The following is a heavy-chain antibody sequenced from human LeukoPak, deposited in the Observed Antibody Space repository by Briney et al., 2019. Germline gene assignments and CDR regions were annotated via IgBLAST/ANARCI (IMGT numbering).Heavy chain of an antibody. V-gene: IGHV3-15*01. CDR3: TTGGSSANFDY. D-gene: IGHD6-6*01. Sequence: GGSLRLSCAASGFSFSDAWMSWVRQIPGKGLEWVGRIKSKTDGGTTDYAAPVKGRFTISRDDSKNTLYLQMNSLKTEDTAVYYCTTGGSSANFDYWGQGTLVTVSS. CDR2: IKSKTDGGTT. CDR1: GFSFSDAW. J-gene: IGHJ4*02.